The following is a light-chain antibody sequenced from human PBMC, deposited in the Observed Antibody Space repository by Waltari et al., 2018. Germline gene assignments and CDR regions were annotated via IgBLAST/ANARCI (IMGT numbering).Light chain of an antibody. J-gene: IGKJ4*01. CDR1: QGISSY. CDR3: HQVNGYPLT. V-gene: IGKV1-9*01. Sequence: DFQLTQSPSFLSASVGDRVTITCRASQGISSYLTWFQQKPGKAPKLLISAASTLQSGVPSRFSGSGSGTEFTLTISSLQPEDSATYYCHQVNGYPLTFGGGTKVEIK. CDR2: AAS.